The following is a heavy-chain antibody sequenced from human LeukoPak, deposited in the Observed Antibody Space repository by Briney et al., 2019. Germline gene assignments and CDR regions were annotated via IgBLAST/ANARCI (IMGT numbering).Heavy chain of an antibody. CDR2: ISSSSSTI. Sequence: TGGSLRLSCAASGFTFSSYSMNWVRQAPGKGLEWVSYISSSSSTIYYADSVKGRFTISRDNAKNSLYLQMNSLRAEDTAVYYCARGGYCSSTSCYGSHNWFDPWGQGTLVTVSS. CDR3: ARGGYCSSTSCYGSHNWFDP. V-gene: IGHV3-48*01. CDR1: GFTFSSYS. J-gene: IGHJ5*02. D-gene: IGHD2-2*01.